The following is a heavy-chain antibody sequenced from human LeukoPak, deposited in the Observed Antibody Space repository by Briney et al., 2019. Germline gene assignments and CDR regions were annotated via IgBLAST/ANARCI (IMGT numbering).Heavy chain of an antibody. V-gene: IGHV4-34*01. CDR3: AREKYCSSTSCYNALDY. J-gene: IGHJ4*02. D-gene: IGHD2-2*01. CDR2: INHSGST. CDR1: GGSFSGYY. Sequence: PSETLSLTCAVYGGSFSGYYWSWIRQPPGKGLEWIGQINHSGSTNYNPSLKSRVTISADTSKNQFSLKLSSVTAAATAVYYCAREKYCSSTSCYNALDYWGQGTLVTVSS.